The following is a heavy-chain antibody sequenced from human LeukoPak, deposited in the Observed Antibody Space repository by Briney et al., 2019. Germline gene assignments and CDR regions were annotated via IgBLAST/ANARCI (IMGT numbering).Heavy chain of an antibody. CDR1: GYSISSGY. V-gene: IGHV3-30*03. CDR3: ARARAPVTRISSFDI. Sequence: LSLTCTVSGYSISSGYYWGWIRQPPGKGLEWVAVISFDGTDAFYADSVKGRFTISRDNSKNTLYLQMNSLRADDTAVYYCARARAPVTRISSFDIWGQGTMVTVSS. D-gene: IGHD4-17*01. J-gene: IGHJ3*02. CDR2: ISFDGTDA.